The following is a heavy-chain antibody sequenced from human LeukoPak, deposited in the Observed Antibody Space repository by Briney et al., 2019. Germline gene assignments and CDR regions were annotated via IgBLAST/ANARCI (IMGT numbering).Heavy chain of an antibody. V-gene: IGHV4-4*09. CDR1: GAPISRFY. CDR2: IYNGVPT. D-gene: IGHD6-19*01. Sequence: SETLSLICTASGAPISRFYWNWVRQPPGKGLEWIGNIYNGVPTFFNPSLKSRVTLSVDTSKTQFSLQLASVTAADTAVYHCVQTTGWPGFDYWGQGILVTVSS. J-gene: IGHJ4*02. CDR3: VQTTGWPGFDY.